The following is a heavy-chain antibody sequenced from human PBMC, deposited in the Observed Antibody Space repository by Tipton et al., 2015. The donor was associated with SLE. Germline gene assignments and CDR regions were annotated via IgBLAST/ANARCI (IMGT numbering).Heavy chain of an antibody. CDR2: IDHSGST. CDR1: GGSISSYY. V-gene: IGHV4-59*12. J-gene: IGHJ4*02. D-gene: IGHD4-17*01. Sequence: TLSLTCSVSGGSISSYYWSWIRQPPGKGLEWIGEIDHSGSTNSNPSLKSRVSMSVDKSKNQFSLKLSSVTVADTAVYYCAKDYNYDNADYNWGQGKLVIVSS. CDR3: AKDYNYDNADYN.